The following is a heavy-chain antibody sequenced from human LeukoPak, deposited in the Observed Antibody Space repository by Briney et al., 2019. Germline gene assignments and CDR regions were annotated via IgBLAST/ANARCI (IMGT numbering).Heavy chain of an antibody. D-gene: IGHD2-21*02. J-gene: IGHJ4*01. V-gene: IGHV3-21*01. Sequence: KSGGSLRLSCVASGFTFSSYSMNWVRQAPGKGLEWVSSIAGSSGYISYADSVKGRFTISRDNAKKSLYLQVTSLTAEDTAVYYCARDRGAYCGGDCYLGFDYWGRGTLVTVSS. CDR1: GFTFSSYS. CDR3: ARDRGAYCGGDCYLGFDY. CDR2: IAGSSGYI.